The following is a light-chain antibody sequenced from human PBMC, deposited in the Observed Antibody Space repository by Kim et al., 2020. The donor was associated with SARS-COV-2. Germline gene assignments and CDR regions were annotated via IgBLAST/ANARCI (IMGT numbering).Light chain of an antibody. V-gene: IGLV3-1*01. CDR3: QAWDSSTVV. CDR1: KLGDKY. J-gene: IGLJ2*01. Sequence: VSPGQTASITCSGDKLGDKYVCWYQQKPGPSPVLVIYRDSKRPSGIPERFSGSNSGNTATLTISGTQAMDEADYYCQAWDSSTVVFGGGTQLTVL. CDR2: RDS.